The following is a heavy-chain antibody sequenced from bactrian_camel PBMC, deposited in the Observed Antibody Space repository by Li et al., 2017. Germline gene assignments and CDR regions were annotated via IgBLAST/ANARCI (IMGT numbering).Heavy chain of an antibody. D-gene: IGHD8*01. CDR1: DYSWARAC. J-gene: IGHJ4*01. CDR3: AARVRRFLPDNWHEPRLYNS. V-gene: IGHV3S1*01. Sequence: HVQLVESGGGSVQAGGSLTLACLNSDYSWARACMGWFRQGPGKAREGVAAINSDGRTNYALFAKGRFTISKDSIEGTTYLQMNGLTPVDTAMYYCAARVRRFLPDNWHEPRLYNSWGQGTQVTVS. CDR2: INSDGRT.